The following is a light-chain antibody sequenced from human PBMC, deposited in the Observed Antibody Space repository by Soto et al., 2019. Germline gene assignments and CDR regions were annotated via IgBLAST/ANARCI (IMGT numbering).Light chain of an antibody. CDR2: EVF. J-gene: IGLJ2*01. Sequence: QSVLTQPASVSGSPGQSITIPCTGTSSDVGGYDYVSWYQQHPGKVPKLMIFEVFRRPSGISTRFSGSKSGNTASLTISGLQAEDEADYYCCSYITTSTFVFGGGTKLTVL. CDR1: SSDVGGYDY. CDR3: CSYITTSTFV. V-gene: IGLV2-14*01.